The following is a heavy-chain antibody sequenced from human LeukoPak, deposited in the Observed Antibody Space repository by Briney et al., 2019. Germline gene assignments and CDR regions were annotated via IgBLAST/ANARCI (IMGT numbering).Heavy chain of an antibody. CDR1: GGSFSGYY. Sequence: SETLSLTCAVYGGSFSGYYWSWIRQPPGKGLEWIGEINHSGSTNYNPSLTSRGTISVDTCKNQLSLKLSSVTAADTAVYYCASSTGSGSYYPLFDYWGQGTLVTVSS. J-gene: IGHJ4*02. CDR3: ASSTGSGSYYPLFDY. V-gene: IGHV4-34*01. CDR2: INHSGST. D-gene: IGHD3-10*01.